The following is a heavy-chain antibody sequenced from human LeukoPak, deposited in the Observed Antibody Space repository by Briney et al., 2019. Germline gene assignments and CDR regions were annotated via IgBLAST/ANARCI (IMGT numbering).Heavy chain of an antibody. D-gene: IGHD2-15*01. CDR3: AKDGGSDPDSFDI. J-gene: IGHJ3*02. CDR1: GFTFSSYG. Sequence: GGSLRLSCAASGFTFSSYGMHWVRQAPGKGLEWLAFIRYDGSNKNYADSVKGRFTISRDNTKNSLYLQMNSLRAEDTAVYYCAKDGGSDPDSFDIWGQGTMVTVSP. V-gene: IGHV3-30*02. CDR2: IRYDGSNK.